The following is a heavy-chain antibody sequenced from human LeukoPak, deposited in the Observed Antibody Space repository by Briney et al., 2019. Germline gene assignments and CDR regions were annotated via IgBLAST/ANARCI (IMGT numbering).Heavy chain of an antibody. CDR2: INPNSGGT. D-gene: IGHD6-19*01. CDR1: GYTFTGYY. V-gene: IGHV1-2*02. Sequence: ASVKVSCKASGYTFTGYYMHWVRQAPGQGLEWMGWINPNSGGTNYAQKFQGRVTMTRDTSISTAYMELSRLRSDDTAVYYCARDGTAVAGAWYFDYWGQGTLATVSS. J-gene: IGHJ4*02. CDR3: ARDGTAVAGAWYFDY.